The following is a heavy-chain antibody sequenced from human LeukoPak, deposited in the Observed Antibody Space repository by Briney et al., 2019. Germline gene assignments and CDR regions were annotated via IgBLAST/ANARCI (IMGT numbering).Heavy chain of an antibody. Sequence: SETLSLTCTVSGGSISSYYWSWIRQPPGKGLEWIGYIYYSGSTNYNPSLKSRVTISVDTSKNQFSLKLSSVTAADTAVYYCARQHGWFGDNEYYFDYWGQGTLVTVSS. CDR2: IYYSGST. CDR3: ARQHGWFGDNEYYFDY. J-gene: IGHJ4*02. V-gene: IGHV4-59*08. CDR1: GGSISSYY. D-gene: IGHD3-10*01.